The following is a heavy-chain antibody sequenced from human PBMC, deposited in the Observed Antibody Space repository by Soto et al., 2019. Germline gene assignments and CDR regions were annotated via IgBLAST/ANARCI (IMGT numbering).Heavy chain of an antibody. CDR1: GDSVSSNSAA. Sequence: QTLSLTCVISGDSVSSNSAAWNWIRQSPSRGLEWLGRTYYRSKWYDDYAVSVRSRITINPDTSKNQFSLQLNSVTPEDTAVYYCARVDLRRSSLFWFDPWGQGTLVTVSS. J-gene: IGHJ5*02. CDR3: ARVDLRRSSLFWFDP. CDR2: TYYRSKWYD. D-gene: IGHD6-6*01. V-gene: IGHV6-1*01.